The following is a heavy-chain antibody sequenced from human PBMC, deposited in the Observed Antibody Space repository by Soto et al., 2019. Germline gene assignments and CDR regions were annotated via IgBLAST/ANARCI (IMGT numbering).Heavy chain of an antibody. D-gene: IGHD3-10*01. J-gene: IGHJ4*02. Sequence: QVQLVESGGGEVQPGRSLRLSCAASGFTFSSYGMHWVRQAPGKGLEWVAVISYDGSNKYYADSVKGRFIISRDNSKNTLYLQMNSLRAEDTAVYYCAPWFGAFDYWGQGTLVTVSS. CDR1: GFTFSSYG. CDR3: APWFGAFDY. V-gene: IGHV3-30*03. CDR2: ISYDGSNK.